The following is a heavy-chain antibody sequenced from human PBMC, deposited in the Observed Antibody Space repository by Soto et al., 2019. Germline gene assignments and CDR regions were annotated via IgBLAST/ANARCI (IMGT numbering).Heavy chain of an antibody. CDR2: IIPLRAVS. J-gene: IGHJ4*02. CDR1: GGTFSSYS. Sequence: QVQLVQSGAEVKQPGSSVKVSCKTSGGTFSSYSINWVRQAPGQGLEWMGSIIPLRAVSNYAQKFQGRASITADKSTSTVYMEMSSLRSDDTAVYFCARVKDAFGFDSWGQGTLVTVSS. V-gene: IGHV1-69*02. CDR3: ARVKDAFGFDS. D-gene: IGHD2-2*01.